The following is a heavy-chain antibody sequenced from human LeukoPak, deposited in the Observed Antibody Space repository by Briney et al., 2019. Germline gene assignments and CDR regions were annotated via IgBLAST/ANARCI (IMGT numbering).Heavy chain of an antibody. D-gene: IGHD1-26*01. J-gene: IGHJ4*02. CDR1: GYSISSGYY. V-gene: IGHV4-38-2*02. CDR2: IYYRGST. CDR3: TRDEVGASTEFDY. Sequence: PSETLSLTCTVSGYSISSGYYWGWIRQPPGRGLEWIASIYYRGSTHYNPSLASLKSRVTISGDTSKNQFPLKLSSVTAADTAVYYCTRDEVGASTEFDYWGQGTLVTVSS.